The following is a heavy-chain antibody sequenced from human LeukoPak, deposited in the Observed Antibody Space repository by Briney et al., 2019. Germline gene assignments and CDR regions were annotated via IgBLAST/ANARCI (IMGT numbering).Heavy chain of an antibody. J-gene: IGHJ4*02. D-gene: IGHD2-15*01. CDR2: IRSDSSNQ. CDR1: AFRFSSYG. Sequence: GGSLRLSCAASAFRFSSYGMHWVRQAPGKGPEWVAFIRSDSSNQYYADSVKGRFTISRDNSKNTLYLQMNSLRAEDTAVYYCAKDLGCGGGSCYDNRLDWGQGTLVTVSS. CDR3: AKDLGCGGGSCYDNRLD. V-gene: IGHV3-30*02.